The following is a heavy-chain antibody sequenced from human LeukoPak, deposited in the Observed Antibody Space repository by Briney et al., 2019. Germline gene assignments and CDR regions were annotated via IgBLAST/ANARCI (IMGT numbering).Heavy chain of an antibody. CDR3: ARDAHPYGSGSYLFDY. CDR2: IYYSGST. CDR1: GGSISSYY. Sequence: SETLSLTCTVSGGSISSYYWSWIRQPPGKGLKWIGYIYYSGSTNYNPSLKSRVTISVDTSKNQFSLKLSSVTAADTAVYYCARDAHPYGSGSYLFDYWGQGTLVTVSS. V-gene: IGHV4-59*01. J-gene: IGHJ4*02. D-gene: IGHD3-10*01.